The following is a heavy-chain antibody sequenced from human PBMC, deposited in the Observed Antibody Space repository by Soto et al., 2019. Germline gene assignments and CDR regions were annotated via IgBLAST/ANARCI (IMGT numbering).Heavy chain of an antibody. Sequence: QVQLQESGPGLVKPSQTLSLTCTVSGGSISSGGYYWNWIRQHPGKGLEWIGYHSYSGSTYYNPSLKSRGTIAVDMAKNQFSLKLRSVTAADTALYYCARSVLPWGQGTLVTVSS. J-gene: IGHJ5*02. CDR1: GGSISSGGYY. CDR3: ARSVLP. CDR2: HSYSGST. V-gene: IGHV4-31*03.